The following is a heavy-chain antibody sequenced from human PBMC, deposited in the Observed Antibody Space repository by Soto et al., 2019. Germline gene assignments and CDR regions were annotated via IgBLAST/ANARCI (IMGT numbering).Heavy chain of an antibody. Sequence: ASVKVSCKASGYTFTSYGIHWVRQAPGQRLEWTGWINAANGDTKCSPKFQGRVTITRDTSASTAYMELSSLRSEDTAVYYCVRRHVSATGIDWFDPWGQGTLVTVSS. J-gene: IGHJ5*02. V-gene: IGHV1-3*01. CDR1: GYTFTSYG. D-gene: IGHD6-13*01. CDR3: VRRHVSATGIDWFDP. CDR2: INAANGDT.